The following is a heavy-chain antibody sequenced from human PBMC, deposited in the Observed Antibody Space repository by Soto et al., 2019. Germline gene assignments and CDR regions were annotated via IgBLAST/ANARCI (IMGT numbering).Heavy chain of an antibody. Sequence: ASVKVSCKASGGTFSSYAISWVRQAPGQGLEWMGGIIPIFGTANYAQKFQGRVTITADESASTAYMELSSLRSEDTAVYYCAIPTKDYVFWSGPYGMDVWGQGTTVTVSS. D-gene: IGHD3-3*01. CDR2: IIPIFGTA. V-gene: IGHV1-69*13. J-gene: IGHJ6*02. CDR1: GGTFSSYA. CDR3: AIPTKDYVFWSGPYGMDV.